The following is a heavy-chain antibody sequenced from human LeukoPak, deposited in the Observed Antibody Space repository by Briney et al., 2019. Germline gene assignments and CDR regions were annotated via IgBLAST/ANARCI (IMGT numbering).Heavy chain of an antibody. Sequence: SESLSLTCTVSGGSISSYYWSWIRQSPGKGLAWIGYIYASGTTNYNPSLKSRVIISVDMSKNQFSLKLNSVTAADTAVYYCARQGGYRGYMDVWGKGTTVTVSS. D-gene: IGHD5-18*01. V-gene: IGHV4-4*09. J-gene: IGHJ6*03. CDR1: GGSISSYY. CDR3: ARQGGYRGYMDV. CDR2: IYASGTT.